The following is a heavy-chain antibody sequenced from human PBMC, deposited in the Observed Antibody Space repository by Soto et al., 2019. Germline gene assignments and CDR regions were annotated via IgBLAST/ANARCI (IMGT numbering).Heavy chain of an antibody. D-gene: IGHD3-22*01. CDR2: ISYDGSNK. V-gene: IGHV3-30*18. Sequence: QEQLVESGGGVVQPGRSLRLSCAASGLTFSRYGMHWVRQAPGKGLEWAAHISYDGSNKHYAESVKGRCTISRDSSKNTLYLQMNSLRAEDTAVYYCVKDTYYYDSSGYYIFDYWGQGTLVAVSS. J-gene: IGHJ4*02. CDR3: VKDTYYYDSSGYYIFDY. CDR1: GLTFSRYG.